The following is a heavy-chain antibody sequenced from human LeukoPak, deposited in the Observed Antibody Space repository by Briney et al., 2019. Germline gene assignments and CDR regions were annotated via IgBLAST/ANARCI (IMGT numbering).Heavy chain of an antibody. J-gene: IGHJ4*02. CDR3: ASDYYYDSSGYYTLFDY. CDR1: GFTFSTYS. V-gene: IGHV3-23*01. CDR2: ISGSGGST. Sequence: GGSLRLSCAASGFTFSTYSMNWVRQAPGKGLEWVSAISGSGGSTYYADSVKGRFTISRDNSKNTLYLQMNSLRAEDTAVYYCASDYYYDSSGYYTLFDYWGQGTLVTVSS. D-gene: IGHD3-22*01.